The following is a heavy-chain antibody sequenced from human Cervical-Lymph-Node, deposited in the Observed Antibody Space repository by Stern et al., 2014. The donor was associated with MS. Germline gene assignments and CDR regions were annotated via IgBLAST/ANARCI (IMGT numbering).Heavy chain of an antibody. V-gene: IGHV3-21*01. D-gene: IGHD1-1*01. CDR3: ARADTTGGYYFDY. Sequence: EVQLVESGGGLVKPGESLRLSCAASGFTLTTSSMTWVRQAPGKGLEWVSVISSTSSYIYYAYSVKGRCTISRDNAKKTLSLQMNSLRVEDTAIYYCARADTTGGYYFDYWGQGTLVTVSS. CDR1: GFTLTTSS. J-gene: IGHJ4*02. CDR2: ISSTSSYI.